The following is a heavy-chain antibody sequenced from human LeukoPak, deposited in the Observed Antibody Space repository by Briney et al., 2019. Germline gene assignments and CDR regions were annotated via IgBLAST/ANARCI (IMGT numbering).Heavy chain of an antibody. D-gene: IGHD6-19*01. CDR3: AKDRRSSGWWYIDY. J-gene: IGHJ4*02. CDR1: GFTFSSYG. Sequence: GGSLRFSCAASGFTFSSYGMYWVRQAPGKGLEWVAVISYDGSDKDYADSVKGRFTISRDNSKNTLYLQMNSLRAEDTAVFYCAKDRRSSGWWYIDYWGQGTLVTVSS. V-gene: IGHV3-30*18. CDR2: ISYDGSDK.